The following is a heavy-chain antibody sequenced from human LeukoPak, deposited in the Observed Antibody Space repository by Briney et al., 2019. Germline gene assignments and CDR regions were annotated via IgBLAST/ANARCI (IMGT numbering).Heavy chain of an antibody. J-gene: IGHJ4*02. CDR1: GGSISSYY. CDR2: IYYSGST. Sequence: SETLSLTCTVSGGSISSYYWSWIRQPPGKGLEWIGYIYYSGSTNYNPSLKSRVTISVDTSKNQFSLKLSSVTAADTAVYYCAGEVDWGQGTLATVSS. V-gene: IGHV4-59*01. CDR3: AGEVD.